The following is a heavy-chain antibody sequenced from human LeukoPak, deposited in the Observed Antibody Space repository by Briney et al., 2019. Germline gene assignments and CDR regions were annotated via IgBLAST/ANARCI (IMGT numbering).Heavy chain of an antibody. V-gene: IGHV1-2*02. CDR2: INPNSGGT. CDR1: GYTFTGYY. D-gene: IGHD2-2*01. Sequence: ASVKVSCKASGYTFTGYYMHWVRHAPGQGLEWMGWINPNSGGTNYAQKFQGRVTMTRDTSISTAYMELSRLRSDDTAVYYCARDQVVPAARYYYYYMDVWGKGTTVTISS. CDR3: ARDQVVPAARYYYYYMDV. J-gene: IGHJ6*03.